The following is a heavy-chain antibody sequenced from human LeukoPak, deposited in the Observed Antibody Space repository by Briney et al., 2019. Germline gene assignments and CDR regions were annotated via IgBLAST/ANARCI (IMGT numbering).Heavy chain of an antibody. CDR1: GGSISSGSYY. V-gene: IGHV4-61*02. Sequence: PSQTLSLTCTVSGGSISSGSYYWSWIRQPAGKGLEWIGRIYTSGSTNHNPSLKSRVAISVDTSRNQFSLKLSSVTAADTAVYYCARDYSGSLAWGQGTLVTVSS. J-gene: IGHJ5*02. CDR2: IYTSGST. D-gene: IGHD1-26*01. CDR3: ARDYSGSLA.